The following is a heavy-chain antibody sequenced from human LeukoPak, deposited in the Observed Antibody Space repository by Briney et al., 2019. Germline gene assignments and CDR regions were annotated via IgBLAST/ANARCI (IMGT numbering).Heavy chain of an antibody. D-gene: IGHD6-13*01. Sequence: SETLSLTCTVSGGSISSSSYYWGWIRQPPGKGLEWIGSIYYSGSTYYNPSLKSRVTISVDTSKNQFSLKLSSVTAADTAVYYCARQGSWQQLAMYYFDYWGQGTLVTVSS. CDR2: IYYSGST. CDR1: GGSISSSSYY. CDR3: ARQGSWQQLAMYYFDY. V-gene: IGHV4-39*01. J-gene: IGHJ4*02.